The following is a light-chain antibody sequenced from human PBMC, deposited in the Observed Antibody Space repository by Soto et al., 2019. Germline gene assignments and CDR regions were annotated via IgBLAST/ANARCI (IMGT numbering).Light chain of an antibody. CDR2: DVT. CDR3: SSYRSSNTVT. Sequence: QSALTQPASVSGSPGQSITISCTGTNSDVGGYNYVCWYQHQPGKAPKLIIYDVTNRPSGVSNRFSGSRSGNTASLTISGLQTEDEADYFCSSYRSSNTVTFCGGTKLTVL. V-gene: IGLV2-14*03. J-gene: IGLJ2*01. CDR1: NSDVGGYNY.